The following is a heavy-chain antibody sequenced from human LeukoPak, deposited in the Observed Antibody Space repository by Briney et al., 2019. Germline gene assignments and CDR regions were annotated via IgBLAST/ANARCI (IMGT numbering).Heavy chain of an antibody. D-gene: IGHD6-19*01. CDR1: GFKFSDYY. CDR2: ISIGGSTI. CDR3: AREGPIAVAGTFDF. J-gene: IGHJ4*02. Sequence: SGGSLRLSCAASGFKFSDYYMSWIRQAPGKGLEWLAYISIGGSTIYYADSVKGRFTISRDNAKNSLFLQMNSLRVDDTAVYFCAREGPIAVAGTFDFWGQGTLVTVSS. V-gene: IGHV3-11*01.